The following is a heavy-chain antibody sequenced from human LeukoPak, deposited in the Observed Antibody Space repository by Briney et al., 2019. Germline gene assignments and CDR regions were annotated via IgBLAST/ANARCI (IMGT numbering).Heavy chain of an antibody. CDR2: IYYSGST. CDR1: GGSISSGNYY. D-gene: IGHD1-26*01. Sequence: SQTLSLTCTVSGGSISSGNYYWSWIRQPPGKGLEWIGYIYYSGSTYYNSSLKSRVTISVDTSKNQFYLKLSSVTAADTAVYYCARAGGGGSYYPWFDPWGQGTLVTVSS. V-gene: IGHV4-30-4*08. J-gene: IGHJ5*02. CDR3: ARAGGGGSYYPWFDP.